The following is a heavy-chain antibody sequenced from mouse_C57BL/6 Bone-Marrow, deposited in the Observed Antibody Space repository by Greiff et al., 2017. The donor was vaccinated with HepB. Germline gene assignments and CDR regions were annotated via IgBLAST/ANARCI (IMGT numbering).Heavy chain of an antibody. J-gene: IGHJ2*01. CDR2: IWTGGGT. CDR3: ARLDSCITTVVENYFDY. V-gene: IGHV2-9-1*01. D-gene: IGHD1-1*01. CDR1: GFSLTSYA. Sequence: QVQLKESGPGLVAPSQSLSITCTVSGFSLTSYAISWVRQPPGKGLEWLGVIWTGGGTNYNSALKSRLSISKDNSKSQVFLKMNSLQTDDTARYYCARLDSCITTVVENYFDYWGQGTTLTVSS.